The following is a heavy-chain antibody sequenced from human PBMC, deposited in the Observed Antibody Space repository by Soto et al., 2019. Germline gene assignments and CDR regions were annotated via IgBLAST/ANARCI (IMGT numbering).Heavy chain of an antibody. CDR3: ARADRTLVTSYSLDV. J-gene: IGHJ6*02. D-gene: IGHD2-21*02. V-gene: IGHV4-34*01. CDR1: GGSFSGYY. Sequence: LSLTCAVYGGSFSGYYWTWIRQPPGKGLEWIGEINHSGTINFNPSLKSRLTISLDTSKKHFSLKLSSVTDADTAAYYCARADRTLVTSYSLDVWGQGTAVTVSS. CDR2: INHSGTI.